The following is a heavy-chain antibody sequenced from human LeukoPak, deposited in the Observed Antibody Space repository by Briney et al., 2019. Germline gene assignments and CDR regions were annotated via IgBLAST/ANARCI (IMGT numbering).Heavy chain of an antibody. CDR3: AREHNYGDHLPFEP. V-gene: IGHV1-18*01. D-gene: IGHD4-17*01. CDR2: INGYNGLT. J-gene: IGHJ1*01. CDR1: GYTFSNYG. Sequence: DSVKVSFKASGYTFSNYGIGWVRQAPGQGLEWMGWINGYNGLTNYAQKVLGRVTMTIDTSTSTVYMELRGLRSDDTAVYYCAREHNYGDHLPFEPWGQGTLVTVSS.